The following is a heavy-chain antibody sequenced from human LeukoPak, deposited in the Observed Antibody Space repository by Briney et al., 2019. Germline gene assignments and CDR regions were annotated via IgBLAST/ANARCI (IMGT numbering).Heavy chain of an antibody. CDR2: MNPNSGNT. D-gene: IGHD3-22*01. CDR3: AGGRPYYYDSSGYYFN. J-gene: IGHJ4*02. CDR1: GYTFTSYD. Sequence: AASVKVSCKASGYTFTSYDVNWVRQATGQGLEWMGWMNPNSGNTGYAQKFQGRVTMTRNTSISTAYMELSSLRSEDTAVYYCAGGRPYYYDSSGYYFNWGQGTLVTVSS. V-gene: IGHV1-8*01.